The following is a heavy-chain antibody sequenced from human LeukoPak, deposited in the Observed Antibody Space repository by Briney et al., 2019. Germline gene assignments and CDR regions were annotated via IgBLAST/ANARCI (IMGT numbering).Heavy chain of an antibody. CDR1: GFTFSSYS. CDR3: ARPKEDYSGYDRSSDY. Sequence: GGSLRLSCAASGFTFSSYSMNWVRQAPGKGLEWVSSISSSSSYKYYADSVKGRFTISRDNAKNSLYLQMNSLRAEDTAVYYCARPKEDYSGYDRSSDYWGQGTLVTVSS. V-gene: IGHV3-21*01. CDR2: ISSSSSYK. D-gene: IGHD5-12*01. J-gene: IGHJ4*02.